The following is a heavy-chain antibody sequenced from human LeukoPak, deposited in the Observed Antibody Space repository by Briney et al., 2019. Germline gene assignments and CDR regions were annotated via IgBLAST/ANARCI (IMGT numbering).Heavy chain of an antibody. Sequence: SETLSLTCAVYGGSLSDYYWNWIRQPPGKGLEWIGEINHSGSTNYNPSLKSRVTISVDTSKNQFSLKLSSVTAADTAAYYCASQNIVVVPAAIISWFDPWGQGTLVTVSS. CDR3: ASQNIVVVPAAIISWFDP. V-gene: IGHV4-34*01. D-gene: IGHD2-2*01. CDR1: GGSLSDYY. J-gene: IGHJ5*02. CDR2: INHSGST.